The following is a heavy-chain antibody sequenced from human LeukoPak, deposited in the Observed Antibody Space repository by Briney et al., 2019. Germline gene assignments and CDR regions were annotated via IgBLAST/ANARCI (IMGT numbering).Heavy chain of an antibody. D-gene: IGHD5-24*01. CDR3: ATYPPPRWTTISSHHNGMDA. Sequence: ASVKGSCKVSGYTLSELSMNWVRQAPGKGLERVGGFDPEDGETIYAQKFQGRVTMTADTSTDTAYMELSSLRSEDTAVYYCATYPPPRWTTISSHHNGMDAWGQGTTVTVSS. CDR1: GYTLSELS. CDR2: FDPEDGET. J-gene: IGHJ6*02. V-gene: IGHV1-24*01.